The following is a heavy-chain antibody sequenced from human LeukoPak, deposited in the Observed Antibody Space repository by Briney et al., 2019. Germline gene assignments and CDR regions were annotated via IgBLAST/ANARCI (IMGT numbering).Heavy chain of an antibody. D-gene: IGHD3-22*01. Sequence: GGSLRLSCAASGFTFDDYAMHWVRQGPGKGLEWVSHINWKGGSISYADSVKGRFTISRDNAKNSLYLQMNSLRAEDTAFYYCARGLMGGYPHFDFWGQGILVTVSS. J-gene: IGHJ4*02. CDR1: GFTFDDYA. CDR3: ARGLMGGYPHFDF. V-gene: IGHV3-20*04. CDR2: INWKGGSI.